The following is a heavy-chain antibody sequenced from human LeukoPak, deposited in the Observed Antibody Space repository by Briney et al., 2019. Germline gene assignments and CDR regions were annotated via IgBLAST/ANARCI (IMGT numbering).Heavy chain of an antibody. CDR3: ARLGSTVVKGYNWFDP. Sequence: SETLSLTCAVYGGSFSGYYWSWIRQPPGKGLEWIGEINHSGSTNYNPSLKSRVTISVDTSKNQFSLKLSSVTAADTAVYYCARLGSTVVKGYNWFDPWGQGTLVTVSS. D-gene: IGHD4-23*01. CDR2: INHSGST. J-gene: IGHJ5*02. V-gene: IGHV4-34*01. CDR1: GGSFSGYY.